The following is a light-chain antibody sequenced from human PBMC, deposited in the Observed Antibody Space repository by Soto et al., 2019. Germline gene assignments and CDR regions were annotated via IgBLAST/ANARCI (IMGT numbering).Light chain of an antibody. Sequence: QLVLTQPPSVSGAPGQRVTISCTGSSSNIGAGYDVHWYQQLPGTAPKLLIYGNSNRPSGVPDRFSGSKSGTSASLAITGLQAEDEADYYCQSYDSSLSGSMFGGGTKLTVL. CDR1: SSNIGAGYD. CDR3: QSYDSSLSGSM. V-gene: IGLV1-40*01. CDR2: GNS. J-gene: IGLJ3*02.